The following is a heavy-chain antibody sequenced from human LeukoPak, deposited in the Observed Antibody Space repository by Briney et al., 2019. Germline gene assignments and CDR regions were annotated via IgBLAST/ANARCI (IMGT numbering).Heavy chain of an antibody. V-gene: IGHV3-53*01. D-gene: IGHD3-10*01. Sequence: GGSLRLSCAASGFTVSSNYMSWVRQAPGKGLEWVSVIYSGGSTYYADSVKGRFTISRDNSKNTPYLQMNSLRAEDTAVYYCARDHITMVRGVIYDAFDIWGQGTMVTVSS. CDR3: ARDHITMVRGVIYDAFDI. CDR1: GFTVSSNY. J-gene: IGHJ3*02. CDR2: IYSGGST.